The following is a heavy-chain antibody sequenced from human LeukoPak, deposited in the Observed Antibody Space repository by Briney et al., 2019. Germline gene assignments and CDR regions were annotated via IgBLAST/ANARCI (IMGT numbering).Heavy chain of an antibody. CDR1: GFTFSTFA. CDR3: ARDPDEVAISYTFDF. J-gene: IGHJ4*02. V-gene: IGHV3-30*04. D-gene: IGHD5-12*01. Sequence: PGGSLRLSCAASGFTFSTFAMHWVRQAPGKGLEWVAVISGDGSYKYYADSVKGRFTISRDSSKNTLYVQMNSLRAEDTAVYYCARDPDEVAISYTFDFWGQGTQVTVSS. CDR2: ISGDGSYK.